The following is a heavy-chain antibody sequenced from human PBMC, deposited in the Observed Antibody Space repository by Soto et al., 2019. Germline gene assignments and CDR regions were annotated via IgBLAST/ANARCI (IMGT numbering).Heavy chain of an antibody. CDR2: IIPILGIA. CDR3: ADYGRYYGMDV. CDR1: GYTFTSYY. J-gene: IGHJ6*02. D-gene: IGHD3-10*01. Sequence: ASVKVSCKASGYTFTSYYMHWVRQAPGQGLEWMGRIIPILGIANYAQKFQGRVTITADKSTSTAYMELSSLRSEDTAVYYCADYGRYYGMDVWGQGTTVTVSS. V-gene: IGHV1-69*02.